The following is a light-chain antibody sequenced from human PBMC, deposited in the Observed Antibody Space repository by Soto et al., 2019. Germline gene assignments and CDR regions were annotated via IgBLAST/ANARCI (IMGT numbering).Light chain of an antibody. J-gene: IGKJ1*01. CDR2: AAS. CDR3: QQSSTPPRT. CDR1: QTINNY. Sequence: DIQMTQSPSSLSASVGDRVTITCRTSQTINNYLNWYQQKPRKARRLLIYAASTLQSGVPSRFTGSGSGTDFTLTISSLHPEDFATYYCQQSSTPPRTFGQGPKVEIK. V-gene: IGKV1-39*01.